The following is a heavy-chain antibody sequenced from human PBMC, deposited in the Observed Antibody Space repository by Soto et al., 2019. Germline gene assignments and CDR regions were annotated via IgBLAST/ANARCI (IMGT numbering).Heavy chain of an antibody. J-gene: IGHJ5*02. D-gene: IGHD3-10*01. CDR2: IIPIFGTA. V-gene: IGHV1-69*13. CDR3: ARIYGSGSYSSLTDAP. CDR1: GRTFSSYA. Sequence: VKVSCNASGRTFSSYAISWVRQAPGQGLEWMGGIIPIFGTANYAQKFQGRVTITADESTSTAYMELSSLRSEDTAVYYCARIYGSGSYSSLTDAPWGQGTLVTVSS.